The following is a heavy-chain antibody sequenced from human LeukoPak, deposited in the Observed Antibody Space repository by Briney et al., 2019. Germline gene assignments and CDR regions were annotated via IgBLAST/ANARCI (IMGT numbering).Heavy chain of an antibody. J-gene: IGHJ4*02. CDR3: ASGMYYYDSSGYYYYFDY. CDR2: IYHSGST. D-gene: IGHD3-22*01. Sequence: SETLSLTCAVSGYSISSGYYWGWIRQPPGKGLEWIGSIYHSGSTYYNPSLKSRVTISVDTSKNQFSLKLSSVTAADTAVYYCASGMYYYDSSGYYYYFDYWGQGTLVTVSS. CDR1: GYSISSGYY. V-gene: IGHV4-38-2*01.